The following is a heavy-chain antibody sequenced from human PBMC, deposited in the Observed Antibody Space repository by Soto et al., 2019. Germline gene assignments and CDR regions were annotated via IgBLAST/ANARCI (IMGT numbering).Heavy chain of an antibody. D-gene: IGHD4-4*01. J-gene: IGHJ6*02. Sequence: QVQLQESGPGLVKPSETLSLTCTVAGGSISSYYWSWIRQPPGKGLEWIGYIYYSGSTTYNPSLKSRVTISVDKSKNQFSLKLSSVTAADTAVYYCARDRLHDYYGMDVWGQGTTVTVSS. CDR2: IYYSGST. V-gene: IGHV4-59*01. CDR1: GGSISSYY. CDR3: ARDRLHDYYGMDV.